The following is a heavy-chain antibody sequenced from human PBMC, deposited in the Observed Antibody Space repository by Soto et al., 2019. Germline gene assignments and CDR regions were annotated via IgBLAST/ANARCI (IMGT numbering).Heavy chain of an antibody. CDR1: GYIFANYV. Sequence: QVQLVQSGDEVRKPGSPVMVSCKASGYIFANYVIAWVRRAPGQRLEWMGWTSPYSGNTHYAGKVQGRLTMTTDTSTSTAYRDLGRLTSDDTAVYYCAMVDNYVTPTPQDVWGQGTTGTVSS. J-gene: IGHJ6*02. CDR3: AMVDNYVTPTPQDV. D-gene: IGHD3-16*01. CDR2: TSPYSGNT. V-gene: IGHV1-18*01.